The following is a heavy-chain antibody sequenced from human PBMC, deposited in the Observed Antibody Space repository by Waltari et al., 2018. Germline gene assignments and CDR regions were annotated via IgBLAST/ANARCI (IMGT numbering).Heavy chain of an antibody. Sequence: QVQLVESGGGLVKPGGSLRLSCAASGFTFSDYYMSWIRQAPGKGLGWFVYSSSSGSTIYYADSVKGRFTISRDNAKNSLYLQMNSLRAEDTAVYYWARDDSIPGVTTTWGQGTLVTVSS. J-gene: IGHJ4*02. CDR1: GFTFSDYY. D-gene: IGHD4-17*01. CDR3: ARDDSIPGVTTT. CDR2: SSSSGSTI. V-gene: IGHV3-11*01.